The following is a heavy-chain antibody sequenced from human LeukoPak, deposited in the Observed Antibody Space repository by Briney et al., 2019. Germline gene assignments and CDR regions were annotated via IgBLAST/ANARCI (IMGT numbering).Heavy chain of an antibody. D-gene: IGHD2-15*01. V-gene: IGHV4-34*01. CDR1: GGSFSGYY. CDR3: AGTDIVVVIAAIPDAFDI. Sequence: SETLSLTCAVYGGSFSGYYWRWIRQHPRKGLEWIGRINHSGSTSFNPSLTSRVSISVDTSKNQSSLKLSSVAAADTSVYYFAGTDIVVVIAAIPDAFDIWGQGTMVTVSS. CDR2: INHSGST. J-gene: IGHJ3*02.